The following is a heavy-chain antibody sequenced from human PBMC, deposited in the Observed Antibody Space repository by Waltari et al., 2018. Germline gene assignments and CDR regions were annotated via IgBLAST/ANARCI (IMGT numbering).Heavy chain of an antibody. CDR2: IYYSGTT. CDR1: GGSISSSSYY. CDR3: ATKRESSASGFDY. Sequence: QLQLQESGPGLVKPSETLSFTCTVSGGSISSSSYYWGWIRQPPGKGLEWIGSIYYSGTTHYNPSLKSRVTISVDTSKNQFSLKLSSVTAADTAVYYCATKRESSASGFDYWGQGTLVTVSS. D-gene: IGHD6-19*01. V-gene: IGHV4-39*01. J-gene: IGHJ4*02.